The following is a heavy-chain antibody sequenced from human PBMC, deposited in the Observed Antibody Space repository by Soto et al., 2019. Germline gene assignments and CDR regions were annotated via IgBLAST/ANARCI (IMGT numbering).Heavy chain of an antibody. V-gene: IGHV4-31*03. CDR1: GGSISSGCYY. D-gene: IGHD3-9*01. CDR2: IDYSGST. J-gene: IGHJ4*02. Sequence: QVQLQESGPGLVKPSQTLSLTCTVSGGSISSGCYYWSWIRQHPGKVLEWNGYIDYSGSTYYNPSLKSRVTISVDTSKNHSSLKLSSVTAADTAVYYCARGGNNYNILTYFDYWGQGTLVTVSS. CDR3: ARGGNNYNILTYFDY.